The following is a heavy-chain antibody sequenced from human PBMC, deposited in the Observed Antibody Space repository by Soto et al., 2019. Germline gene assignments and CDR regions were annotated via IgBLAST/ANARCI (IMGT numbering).Heavy chain of an antibody. CDR1: GFTFSSYA. Sequence: PGGSLRLSCAASGFTFSSYAMSWVRQAPGKGLEWVSAISGSGGSTYYADSVKGRFTISRDNSKNTLYLQMNSLRAEDTAVYYCAKPSLWNPGYYMDVWGKGTTVTVSS. J-gene: IGHJ6*03. CDR3: AKPSLWNPGYYMDV. D-gene: IGHD1-1*01. CDR2: ISGSGGST. V-gene: IGHV3-23*01.